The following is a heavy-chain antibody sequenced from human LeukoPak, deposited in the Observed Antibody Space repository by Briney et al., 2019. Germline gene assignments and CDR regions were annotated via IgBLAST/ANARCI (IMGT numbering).Heavy chain of an antibody. CDR1: GGSISSSYYY. V-gene: IGHV4-39*01. J-gene: IGHJ5*02. CDR3: ARMRGIAAAQRRAGWFDP. Sequence: SETLSLTCTVSGGSISSSYYYWGWIRQPPGKGLEWIGSIHHSGRTYYNSSLKSRVTISEDTPKNQFSLELSYVTAADTAVYYCARMRGIAAAQRRAGWFDPWGQGTPVTVSS. D-gene: IGHD6-13*01. CDR2: IHHSGRT.